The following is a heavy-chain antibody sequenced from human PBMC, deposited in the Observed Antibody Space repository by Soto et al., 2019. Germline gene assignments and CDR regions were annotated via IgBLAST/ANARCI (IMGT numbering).Heavy chain of an antibody. V-gene: IGHV4-34*01. CDR2: INHSGST. CDR3: ARGNCSRTCWFDP. D-gene: IGHD2-2*01. CDR1: GGSFSGYY. Sequence: QVQLQQWGAGLLKPSETLSLTCAVYGGSFSGYYWSWIRQPPGKGLEWIGEINHSGSTNYTPSLKSRVTNSVDTSKNQFSLKLSSVTAADTAVYYCARGNCSRTCWFDPWGQGTLVTVSS. J-gene: IGHJ5*02.